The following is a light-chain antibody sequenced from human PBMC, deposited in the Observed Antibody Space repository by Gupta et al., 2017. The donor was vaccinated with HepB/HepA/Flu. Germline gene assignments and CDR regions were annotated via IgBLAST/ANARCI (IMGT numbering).Light chain of an antibody. J-gene: IGLJ3*02. CDR3: NSRDSSGNHLEV. Sequence: SSDLTQDPAVSVALGQTVRITCQGDSLRSYYASWYQQKPGQAPVLVIYGKNNRPSGIPDRFSGSSSGNTASLTITGAQAEDEADYYCNSRDSSGNHLEVFGGGTKLTVL. CDR2: GKN. CDR1: SLRSYY. V-gene: IGLV3-19*01.